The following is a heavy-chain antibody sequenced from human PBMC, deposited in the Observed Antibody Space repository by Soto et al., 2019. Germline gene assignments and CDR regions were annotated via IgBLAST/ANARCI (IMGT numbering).Heavy chain of an antibody. Sequence: EVQLLESGGGLVQPGGSLRLSCAAAGFTFSNYALTWVRQSPGKGLEWVSTFSGSGGGTYYADSVSGRFTISRDNSKNTLFLQMTSLRVEDTAIYYCARDWTGDTCPCLDVWGQGTTVSVSS. CDR3: ARDWTGDTCPCLDV. V-gene: IGHV3-23*01. J-gene: IGHJ6*02. CDR1: GFTFSNYA. CDR2: FSGSGGGT. D-gene: IGHD3-3*01.